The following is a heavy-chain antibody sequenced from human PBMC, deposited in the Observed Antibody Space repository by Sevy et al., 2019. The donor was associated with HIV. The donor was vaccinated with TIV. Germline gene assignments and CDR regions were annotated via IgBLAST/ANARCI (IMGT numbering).Heavy chain of an antibody. CDR1: GFTVNTYD. V-gene: IGHV3-23*01. D-gene: IGHD6-13*01. J-gene: IGHJ4*02. Sequence: GGSLKLSCAVSGFTVNTYDMSWVRQAPGKGLEWVAVINYSGGSTDYADSVRGRFSISRDNPNVYLEMNSLRVEDTAVYYCVKERVGYISSWYYFDYWGQGTLVTVSS. CDR3: VKERVGYISSWYYFDY. CDR2: INYSGGST.